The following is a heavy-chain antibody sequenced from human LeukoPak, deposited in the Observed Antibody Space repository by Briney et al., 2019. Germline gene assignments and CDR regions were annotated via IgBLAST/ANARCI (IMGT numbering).Heavy chain of an antibody. Sequence: KSSETLSLTWNVSGQSIRSGYYWGWIRQSPGKGLEWIGGIYQTGTTYYNPSLNSRVTILVDTSKNQFSLRMTSVTAADTALYYCARGGIRGGVDNWFDPWGQGTLVTVSS. CDR3: ARGGIRGGVDNWFDP. V-gene: IGHV4-38-2*02. CDR1: GQSIRSGYY. CDR2: IYQTGTT. J-gene: IGHJ5*02. D-gene: IGHD3-10*01.